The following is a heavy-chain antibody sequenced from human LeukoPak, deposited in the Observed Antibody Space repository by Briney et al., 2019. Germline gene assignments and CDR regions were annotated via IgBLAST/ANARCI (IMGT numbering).Heavy chain of an antibody. CDR2: IIPIFGTA. CDR3: ARVLRIAAAAPDWFDP. J-gene: IGHJ5*02. V-gene: IGHV1-69*13. D-gene: IGHD6-13*01. CDR1: GGTFSSYA. Sequence: ASVKVSCKASGGTFSSYAISWVRQAPGQGLEWMGGIIPIFGTANYAQRFQGRVTITADESTSTAYMELSSLRSEDTAVYYCARVLRIAAAAPDWFDPWGQGTLVTVSS.